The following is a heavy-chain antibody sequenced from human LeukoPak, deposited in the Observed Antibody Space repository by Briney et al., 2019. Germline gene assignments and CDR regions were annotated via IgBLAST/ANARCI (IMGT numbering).Heavy chain of an antibody. D-gene: IGHD2-21*02. CDR1: GGSISSYY. CDR2: IYYSGST. CDR3: ARGLGTYCGGDCYSPMFDP. Sequence: SETLSLTCTVSGGSISSYYWSWIRQPPGKGLEWIGYIYYSGSTNYNSSLKSRVTISVDTSKNLFSLKLSSVTAADTAVYYCARGLGTYCGGDCYSPMFDPWGQGTLVTVSS. J-gene: IGHJ5*02. V-gene: IGHV4-59*12.